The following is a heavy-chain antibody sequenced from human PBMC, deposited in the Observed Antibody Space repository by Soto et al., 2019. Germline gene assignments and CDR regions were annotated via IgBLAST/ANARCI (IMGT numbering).Heavy chain of an antibody. D-gene: IGHD2-21*01. J-gene: IGHJ5*02. Sequence: PGETLSLTCTVSGGSIYNYYWSWIRQPAGKGLEWIGQIYSTGSTKYNPSLKSRVTMSIDTSRKQFSLKLTSVSAADTAVYYCAIILVVPEARGWFDPWVHGIPVTVSS. CDR3: AIILVVPEARGWFDP. V-gene: IGHV4-4*07. CDR1: GGSIYNYY. CDR2: IYSTGST.